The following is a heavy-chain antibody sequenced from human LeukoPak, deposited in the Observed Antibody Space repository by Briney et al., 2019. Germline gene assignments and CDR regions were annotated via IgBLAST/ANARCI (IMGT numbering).Heavy chain of an antibody. CDR1: GFSFSNSW. J-gene: IGHJ4*02. CDR3: ARDFAYQQFDY. D-gene: IGHD2-2*01. V-gene: IGHV3-7*01. CDR2: INQDGSTK. Sequence: GGSQRLSCAATGFSFSNSWMTWVRQAPGKGPEWLANINQDGSTKNYVDAVEGRFTISRDNAKNSVYLQMNSLRAADTAVYYCARDFAYQQFDYWGQGTLVTVSS.